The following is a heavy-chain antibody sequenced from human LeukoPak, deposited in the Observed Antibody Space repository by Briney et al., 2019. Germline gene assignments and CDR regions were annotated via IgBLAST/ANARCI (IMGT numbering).Heavy chain of an antibody. CDR2: ISGSGGST. D-gene: IGHD6-19*01. Sequence: PGGSLRLSCAASGFTFSSSVMGWVRQAPGKGLEWVSGISGSGGSTDYADSVKGRFTISRDNSMNTLYLQMNSLRAEDTAIYYCATVLQQWLSYFDYWGQGTLVTASS. V-gene: IGHV3-23*01. CDR3: ATVLQQWLSYFDY. J-gene: IGHJ4*02. CDR1: GFTFSSSV.